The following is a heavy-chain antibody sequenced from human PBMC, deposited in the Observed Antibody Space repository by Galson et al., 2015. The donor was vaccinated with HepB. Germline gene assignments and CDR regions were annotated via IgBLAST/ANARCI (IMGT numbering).Heavy chain of an antibody. CDR3: AKKERDGYNSPTYYYYGMDV. CDR1: GGTFSNYA. CDR2: IIPIVGIA. J-gene: IGHJ6*02. D-gene: IGHD5-24*01. V-gene: IGHV1-69*04. Sequence: SVKVSCKASGGTFSNYAISWVRQAPGQGLEWMGRIIPIVGIANYAQKFLGRVTITAHKSTTTAYMELSSLRSEDTAVYYCAKKERDGYNSPTYYYYGMDVWGQGTTVTVSS.